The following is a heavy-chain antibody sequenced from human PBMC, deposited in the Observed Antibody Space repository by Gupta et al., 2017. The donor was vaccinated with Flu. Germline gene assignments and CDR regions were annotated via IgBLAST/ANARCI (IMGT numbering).Heavy chain of an antibody. CDR2: IYYSGST. Sequence: QVQLQESGPGLVKPSETLSLTCPVSGGSISSYYWSWIRQPPGKGLEWIGYIYYSGSTNYNPSLKSRVTISVDTSKNQFSLKLSSVTAADTAVYYCARVKPSTSWWSGYYYYYYMDVWGKGTTVTDSS. CDR3: ARVKPSTSWWSGYYYYYYMDV. CDR1: GGSISSYY. D-gene: IGHD2-2*01. J-gene: IGHJ6*03. V-gene: IGHV4-59*01.